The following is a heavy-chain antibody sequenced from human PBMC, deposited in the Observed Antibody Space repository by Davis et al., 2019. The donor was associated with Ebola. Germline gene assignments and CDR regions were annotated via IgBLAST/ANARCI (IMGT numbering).Heavy chain of an antibody. V-gene: IGHV1-69*06. CDR2: IIPIFGTA. CDR1: GGTFSSYA. D-gene: IGHD3-22*01. CDR3: ATASSDYHYYYAMDV. J-gene: IGHJ6*02. Sequence: SVKVSCKASGGTFSSYAISWVRQAPGQGLEWMGGIIPIFGTANYAQKFQGRVTITADKSTSTAYMELSSLRSEDTAVYYCATASSDYHYYYAMDVWGQGTTVTVSS.